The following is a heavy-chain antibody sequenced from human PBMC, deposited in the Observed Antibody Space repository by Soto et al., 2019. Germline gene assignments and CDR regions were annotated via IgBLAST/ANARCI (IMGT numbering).Heavy chain of an antibody. CDR1: GDSISSSSYY. CDR2: IFYSVCT. D-gene: IGHD6-13*01. V-gene: IGHV4-39*01. J-gene: IGHJ4*02. CDR3: ARQLIAAAQFYFDY. Sequence: SETLSLTCTVSGDSISSSSYYWGWIRQPPVKVLEWIGIIFYSVCTYYSPSLKCRVTISVDTSKNQFSLKLSSVTAADTSVYYCARQLIAAAQFYFDYWGQGTLVTVSS.